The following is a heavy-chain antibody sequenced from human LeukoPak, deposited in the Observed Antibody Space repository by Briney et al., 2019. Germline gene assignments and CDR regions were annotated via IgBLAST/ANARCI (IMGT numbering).Heavy chain of an antibody. CDR3: ARGRIAVAGPFDY. CDR1: GFTVSSNY. D-gene: IGHD6-19*01. Sequence: GGSLRLSCAASGFTVSSNYMNWVRQAPGEGLEWVSVIYSGGSTYYADSVKGRFTISRDNSKNTLYLQMNSLRAEDTAVYYCARGRIAVAGPFDYWGQGTPVTVSS. V-gene: IGHV3-53*01. J-gene: IGHJ4*02. CDR2: IYSGGST.